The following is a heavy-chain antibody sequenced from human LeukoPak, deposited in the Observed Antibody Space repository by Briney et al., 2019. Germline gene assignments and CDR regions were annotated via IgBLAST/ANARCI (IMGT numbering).Heavy chain of an antibody. Sequence: ASVKVSCKASGYTFTSYGISWVRQAPGQGLEWMGWISAYNGNTNYAQRLQGRVTMTTDTSTTTGYMELRSLRSDDTAVYYCARDYGAGSYGGYWGQGTLVTVSS. CDR2: ISAYNGNT. V-gene: IGHV1-18*01. CDR1: GYTFTSYG. D-gene: IGHD3-10*01. CDR3: ARDYGAGSYGGY. J-gene: IGHJ4*02.